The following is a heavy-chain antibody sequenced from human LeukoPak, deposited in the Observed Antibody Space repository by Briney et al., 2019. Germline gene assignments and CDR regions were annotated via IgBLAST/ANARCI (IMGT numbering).Heavy chain of an antibody. V-gene: IGHV4-39*07. Sequence: SETLSLTCTVSGYSISSSSYYWGWIRQPPGKGLEWIGSIYYSGSTYYNPSLKSRVTISVDTSKNQFSLKLSSVTAADTAVYYCARVERGANWFDPWGQGTLVTVSS. CDR2: IYYSGST. CDR3: ARVERGANWFDP. D-gene: IGHD1-1*01. CDR1: GYSISSSSYY. J-gene: IGHJ5*02.